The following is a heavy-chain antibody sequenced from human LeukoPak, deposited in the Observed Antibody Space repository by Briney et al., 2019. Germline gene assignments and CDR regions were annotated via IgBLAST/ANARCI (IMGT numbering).Heavy chain of an antibody. Sequence: ASVKVSCKASGCTFTGYYMHWVRQAPGQGLEWMRWINPNGGGTNYAQKFQGRVTMTRDTSISTVYMELTRLRSDDTAVYYCARTTQGGVGYWGQGTLVTVSS. J-gene: IGHJ4*02. D-gene: IGHD3-16*01. CDR2: INPNGGGT. V-gene: IGHV1-2*02. CDR3: ARTTQGGVGY. CDR1: GCTFTGYY.